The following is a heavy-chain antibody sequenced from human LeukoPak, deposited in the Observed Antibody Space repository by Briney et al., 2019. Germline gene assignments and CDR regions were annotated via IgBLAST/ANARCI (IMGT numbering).Heavy chain of an antibody. J-gene: IGHJ4*02. V-gene: IGHV4-4*07. D-gene: IGHD6-6*01. CDR1: GGCISSYY. CDR2: IYSSGST. CDR3: ARREGARPMDY. Sequence: AETLSLTCTVSGGCISSYYWSWIRQPAGKGLEWIARIYSSGSTNYNPSLKSRVTMSVDTSNNQFSLKLSSVTAADTAVYYCARREGARPMDYWGQGTLVTVSS.